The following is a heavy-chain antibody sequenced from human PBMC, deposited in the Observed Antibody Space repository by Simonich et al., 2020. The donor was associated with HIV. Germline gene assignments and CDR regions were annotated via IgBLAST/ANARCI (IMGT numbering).Heavy chain of an antibody. D-gene: IGHD6-13*01. J-gene: IGHJ1*01. CDR1: GGSFSGYY. V-gene: IGHV4-34*01. Sequence: QVQLQQWGAGLLKPSETLSLTCAVYGGSFSGYYWSWIRQPPGKGLEWIGEINHSRSTNYNPALKRRVTISVDTSKNQFSRKLSSVTAADTAVYYCARLTAGGLGEYFQHWGQGTLVTVSS. CDR2: INHSRST. CDR3: ARLTAGGLGEYFQH.